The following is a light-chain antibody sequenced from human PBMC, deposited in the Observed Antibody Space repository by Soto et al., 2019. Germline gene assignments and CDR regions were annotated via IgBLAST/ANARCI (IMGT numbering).Light chain of an antibody. V-gene: IGLV2-14*01. CDR1: SSDVGDYNY. CDR3: SSYTSSSTRV. Sequence: QSALTQPASVSGSPGQSITISCTGTSSDVGDYNYVSGYQQHPGKAPKLMIFDVSNRPSGVSNRFSGSKSGNTASLTISGLQAEDEADYYCSSYTSSSTRVFGTGTKLTVL. CDR2: DVS. J-gene: IGLJ1*01.